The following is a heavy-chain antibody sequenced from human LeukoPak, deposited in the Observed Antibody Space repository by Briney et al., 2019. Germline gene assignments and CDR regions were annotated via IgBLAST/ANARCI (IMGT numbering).Heavy chain of an antibody. D-gene: IGHD2-15*01. CDR2: INHSGST. CDR1: GGSFSGYY. J-gene: IGHJ4*02. Sequence: SETLSLTCAVYGGSFSGYYWSWIRHPPGKGLEWIGEINHSGSTNYNPSLKSRVTISVDTSKNQFSLKLSSVTAADTAVYYCARAVVVAATFDYWGQGTLVTVSS. CDR3: ARAVVVAATFDY. V-gene: IGHV4-34*01.